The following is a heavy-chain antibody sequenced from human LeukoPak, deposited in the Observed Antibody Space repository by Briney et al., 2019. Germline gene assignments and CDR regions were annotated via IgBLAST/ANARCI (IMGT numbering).Heavy chain of an antibody. CDR2: IYTGST. CDR3: ARHQLISSTSCFNY. J-gene: IGHJ4*02. D-gene: IGHD2-2*01. Sequence: SETLSLTCTVSGGSISSSNYYWGWIRQPPGKGLEWIGSIYTGSTYYSPSLKSRVTISVDTSKNQFSLKLSSVTAADTAVYYCARHQLISSTSCFNYWGQGTLVTVSS. CDR1: GGSISSSNYY. V-gene: IGHV4-39*01.